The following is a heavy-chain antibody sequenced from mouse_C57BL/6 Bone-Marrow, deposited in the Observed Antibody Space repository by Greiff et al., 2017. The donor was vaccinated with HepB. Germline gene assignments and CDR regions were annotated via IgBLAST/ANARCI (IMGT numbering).Heavy chain of an antibody. CDR2: IWSGGST. Sequence: VMLVESGPGLVQPSQSLSITCTVSGFSLTSYGVHWVRQSPGKGLEWLGVIWSGGSTDYNAAFISRLSISKDNSKSQVFFKMNSLQADDTAIYYCASVYYGSSFGDDWGQGTSVTVSS. V-gene: IGHV2-2*01. D-gene: IGHD1-1*01. CDR3: ASVYYGSSFGDD. J-gene: IGHJ4*01. CDR1: GFSLTSYG.